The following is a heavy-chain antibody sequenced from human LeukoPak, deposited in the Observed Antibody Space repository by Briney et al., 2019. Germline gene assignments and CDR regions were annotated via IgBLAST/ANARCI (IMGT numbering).Heavy chain of an antibody. V-gene: IGHV4-4*07. CDR1: GGSIKTYY. CDR2: IYTSGST. Sequence: SETLSLTCSVSGGSIKTYYWSWIRQPAGKGLEWIGRIYTSGSTTYNPSLKSRVTMSVDTSKNQFSLKLNSVTAADTAVYYCARDRNPYDFEGDHPNDYWGQGTLVTVSS. CDR3: ARDRNPYDFEGDHPNDY. D-gene: IGHD3-3*01. J-gene: IGHJ4*02.